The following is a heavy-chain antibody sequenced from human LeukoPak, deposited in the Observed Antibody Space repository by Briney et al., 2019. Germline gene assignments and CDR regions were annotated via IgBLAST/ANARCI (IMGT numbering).Heavy chain of an antibody. J-gene: IGHJ5*02. CDR3: ARGRPSRYYP. V-gene: IGHV3-66*01. CDR2: FYSGGTT. CDR1: GFTVSNNY. D-gene: IGHD6-13*01. Sequence: GGSLRLSCAASGFTVSNNYMSWVRQAPGKGLEWVSIFYSGGTTYYADSVMGRFTISRDISKNTLNLQMNSLRAEDTGVYYCARGRPSRYYPRGQGTLVTVSP.